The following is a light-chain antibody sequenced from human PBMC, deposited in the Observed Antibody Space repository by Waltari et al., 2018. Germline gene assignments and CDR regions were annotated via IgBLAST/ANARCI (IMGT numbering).Light chain of an antibody. Sequence: SYELTQPPSVSVSPGQTVSITRSGDKLGEKYASWYQQKPGQSPVAVIYQDTKRPSGIPERFSGSNSGNTATLTISGTQTMDEADYYCQAWDSSSYVFGPGTKVTVL. CDR3: QAWDSSSYV. CDR2: QDT. V-gene: IGLV3-1*01. J-gene: IGLJ1*01. CDR1: KLGEKY.